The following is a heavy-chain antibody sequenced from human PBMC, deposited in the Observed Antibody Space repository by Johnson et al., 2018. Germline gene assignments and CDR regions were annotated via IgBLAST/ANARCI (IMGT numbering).Heavy chain of an antibody. CDR3: ARESGGSYYGDFQH. CDR1: GGTFSSYA. D-gene: IGHD1-26*01. CDR2: IIPSFGTA. V-gene: IGHV1-69*01. Sequence: VQLVQSGAEVKKPGSSXKVSCKASGGTFSSYAISWVRQPPGQGLEWMGGIIPSFGTANYAQKFQGRVTITADESTRTAYRELSSLRSEDPDVYYCARESGGSYYGDFQHWGQGTLVTVSS. J-gene: IGHJ1*01.